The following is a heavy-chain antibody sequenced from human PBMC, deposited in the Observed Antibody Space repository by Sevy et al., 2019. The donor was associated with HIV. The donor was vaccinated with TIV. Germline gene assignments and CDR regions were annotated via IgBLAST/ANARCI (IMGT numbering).Heavy chain of an antibody. CDR2: INQDGSEM. V-gene: IGHV3-7*01. Sequence: GGSLRLSCVGSGISISSHWMNWVRQSPGKGLERVANINQDGSEMYYVDSVKGRFTISRENAKNSGYLQMHSLRVEDSGVYYCARAMGVWGQGTTVTVSS. CDR1: GISISSHW. J-gene: IGHJ6*02. CDR3: ARAMGV.